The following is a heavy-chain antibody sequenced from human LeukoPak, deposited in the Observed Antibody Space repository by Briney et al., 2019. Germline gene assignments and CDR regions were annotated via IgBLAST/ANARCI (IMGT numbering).Heavy chain of an antibody. CDR1: GFTFSSYW. CDR2: IKSDGSST. V-gene: IGHV3-74*01. Sequence: PGGSLRLSCAASGFTFSSYWMHWVRQAPGKGLVWVSRIKSDGSSTTYADSVKGRFTISRDNAKNTLYLRMNSLRAEDTAVYYCTRRAAALDAFDIWGQGTMVTVSS. J-gene: IGHJ3*02. CDR3: TRRAAALDAFDI. D-gene: IGHD6-13*01.